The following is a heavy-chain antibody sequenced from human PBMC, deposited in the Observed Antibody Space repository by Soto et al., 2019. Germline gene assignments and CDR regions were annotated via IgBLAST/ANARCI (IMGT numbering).Heavy chain of an antibody. CDR2: IYTSGST. CDR3: AGRIVGADYYGMDV. D-gene: IGHD1-26*01. V-gene: IGHV4-4*07. J-gene: IGHJ6*02. Sequence: SETLSLTCTVSGGSISSYYWSWIRQPAGKGLEWIGRIYTSGSTNYNPSLKSRVTMSVDTSKSQFSLKLSSVTAADTAVYYCAGRIVGADYYGMDVWGQGTTVTVSS. CDR1: GGSISSYY.